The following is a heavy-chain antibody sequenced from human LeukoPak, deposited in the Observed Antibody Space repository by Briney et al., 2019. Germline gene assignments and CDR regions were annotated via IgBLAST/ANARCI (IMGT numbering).Heavy chain of an antibody. D-gene: IGHD3-3*01. CDR3: ARQKDLSITISGVVSALGFDI. V-gene: IGHV4-59*08. CDR1: GGPISSYH. J-gene: IGHJ3*02. Sequence: SETLSLTCTVPGGPISSYHWRWIRQPPGKVLEWIGYIYYSGSNNAQQSLRSRATISEDTSKTQFLLKLSSVTAADTVVYYCARQKDLSITISGVVSALGFDIWGQGTMVTVAS. CDR2: IYYSGSN.